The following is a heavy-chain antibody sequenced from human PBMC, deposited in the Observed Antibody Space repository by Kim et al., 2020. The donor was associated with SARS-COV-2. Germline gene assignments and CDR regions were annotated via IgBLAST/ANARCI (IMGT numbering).Heavy chain of an antibody. CDR2: SSGGGGNT. D-gene: IGHD2-15*01. Sequence: GGSLRLSCAASGFTFSNYAMSWVRQAPGKGLEWVSASSGGGGNTYYADSVKGRFTISRDNSKNTLFLQMNSLRAEDTAVYYCAKGRAVVVVATDYWGQGTLVTVSS. CDR1: GFTFSNYA. J-gene: IGHJ4*02. CDR3: AKGRAVVVVATDY. V-gene: IGHV3-23*01.